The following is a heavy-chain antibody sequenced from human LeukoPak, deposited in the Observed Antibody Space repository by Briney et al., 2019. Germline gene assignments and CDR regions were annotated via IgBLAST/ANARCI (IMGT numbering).Heavy chain of an antibody. Sequence: ASVKVSCKASGYTFTSYAMNWVRQAPGQGLEWMGWINTNTGNPTYAQGFTGRFVFSLDTSVSTAYLQISSLKAEDTAVYYCARGPAPPFIAAAARFDYWGQGTLVTVSS. CDR1: GYTFTSYA. D-gene: IGHD6-13*01. J-gene: IGHJ4*02. CDR3: ARGPAPPFIAAAARFDY. CDR2: INTNTGNP. V-gene: IGHV7-4-1*02.